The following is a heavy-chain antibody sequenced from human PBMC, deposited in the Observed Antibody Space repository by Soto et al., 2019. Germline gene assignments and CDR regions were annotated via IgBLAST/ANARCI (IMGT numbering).Heavy chain of an antibody. Sequence: ASVKVCGKASGYTFTGYCMRWVRQAPGQGLEWMGWINPNSGGTNYAQKFQGWVTMTRDTSISTAYMELSRLRSDDTAVYYCARGDLTAMVLIYVAFDIWGQGTMVTVSS. J-gene: IGHJ3*02. CDR1: GYTFTGYC. CDR3: ARGDLTAMVLIYVAFDI. V-gene: IGHV1-2*04. CDR2: INPNSGGT. D-gene: IGHD5-18*01.